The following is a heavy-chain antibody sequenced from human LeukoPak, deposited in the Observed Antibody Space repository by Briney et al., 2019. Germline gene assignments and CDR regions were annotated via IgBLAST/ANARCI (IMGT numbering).Heavy chain of an antibody. CDR3: ARGGGGIDWKPVDY. CDR2: IIPILGIA. CDR1: GCTFSSYG. V-gene: IGHV1-69*04. J-gene: IGHJ4*02. D-gene: IGHD3-9*01. Sequence: ASVKVSCKASGCTFSSYGISWVRQAPGQGLEWMGRIIPILGIANYAQKFQGRVTITADKSTSTAYMELSSLRSEDTAVYYCARGGGGIDWKPVDYWGQGTLVTVSS.